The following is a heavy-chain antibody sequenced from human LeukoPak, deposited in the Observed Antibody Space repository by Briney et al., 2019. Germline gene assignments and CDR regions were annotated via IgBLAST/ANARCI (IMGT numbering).Heavy chain of an antibody. Sequence: GGSLRLSCAASGFTFSSYAMSWVRQAPGKGLEWVSAISGSGGSTYYPDSVKGRFTISRDNSKNTLYLQMNSLRAEDTAVYYCAKLRRPLRFFDPWGQGTLVTVSS. CDR1: GFTFSSYA. D-gene: IGHD3-10*01. J-gene: IGHJ5*02. CDR2: ISGSGGST. CDR3: AKLRRPLRFFDP. V-gene: IGHV3-23*01.